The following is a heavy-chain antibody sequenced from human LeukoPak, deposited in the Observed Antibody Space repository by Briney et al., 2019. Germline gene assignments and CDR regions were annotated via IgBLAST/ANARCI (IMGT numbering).Heavy chain of an antibody. CDR3: ATYVWQQLTRRFQH. D-gene: IGHD6-13*01. CDR1: GYTLTELS. CDR2: FDPEDGET. V-gene: IGHV1-24*01. J-gene: IGHJ1*01. Sequence: ASVKVSCKVSGYTLTELSMHWVRQAPGKGLEWMGGFDPEDGETIYAQKFQGRVTMTEDTSTDTAYMELSSLRSEDTAVYYCATYVWQQLTRRFQHWGQGTLVTVSS.